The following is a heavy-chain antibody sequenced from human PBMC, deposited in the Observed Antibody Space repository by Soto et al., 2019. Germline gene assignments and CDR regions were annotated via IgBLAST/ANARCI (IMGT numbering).Heavy chain of an antibody. D-gene: IGHD1-26*01. CDR2: ISYDGSNK. CDR3: AGTFDRGSYYSTFDY. V-gene: IGHV3-30-3*01. J-gene: IGHJ4*02. CDR1: GFTFSSYA. Sequence: QVQLVESGGGVVQPGRSLRLSCAASGFTFSSYAMHWVRQAPGKGLEWVAVISYDGSNKYYADSVKGRFTISRDNSKNTLYLQMNSLRAEDTAVYYCAGTFDRGSYYSTFDYWGQGTLVTVSS.